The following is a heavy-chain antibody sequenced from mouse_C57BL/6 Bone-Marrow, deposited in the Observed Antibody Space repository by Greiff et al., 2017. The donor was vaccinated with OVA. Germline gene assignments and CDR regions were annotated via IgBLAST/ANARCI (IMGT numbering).Heavy chain of an antibody. CDR2: IYPSDSET. CDR1: GYTFTSYW. V-gene: IGHV1-61*01. D-gene: IGHD3-2*02. J-gene: IGHJ4*01. CDR3: ARNGGGYSEGDY. Sequence: QVQLKQPGAELVRPGSSVKLSYKASGYTFTSYWMDWVKQRPGQGLEWIGNIYPSDSETHYNQKFKDKATLTVDKSYSKAYMQLSSLTSEDSAVYYCARNGGGYSEGDYWGQGTSVTVSS.